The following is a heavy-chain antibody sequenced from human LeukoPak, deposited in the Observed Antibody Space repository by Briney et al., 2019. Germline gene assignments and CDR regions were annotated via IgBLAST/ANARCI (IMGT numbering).Heavy chain of an antibody. CDR3: AKWGDYDVLTGYYDSDY. D-gene: IGHD3-9*01. J-gene: IGHJ4*02. CDR2: VSGRDTST. Sequence: GGSLRLSCAASGFTFSSYSMNWVRQAPGKGLEWVSAVSGRDTSTYYTDSVKGRFTISRDNSKNTLYLRMNSLSAKDTAIYYCAKWGDYDVLTGYYDSDYWGQGTLVTVSS. CDR1: GFTFSSYS. V-gene: IGHV3-23*01.